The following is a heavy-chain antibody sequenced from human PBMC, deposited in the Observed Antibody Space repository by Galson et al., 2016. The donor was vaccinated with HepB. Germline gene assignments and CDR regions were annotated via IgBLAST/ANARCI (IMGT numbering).Heavy chain of an antibody. CDR3: ASNVGSGSYFDS. CDR2: ISHSGRT. V-gene: IGHV4-4*02. CDR1: GGSISSSNW. D-gene: IGHD1-26*01. J-gene: IGHJ4*02. Sequence: SETLSLTCAVSGGSISSSNWWSWVLQPPGKGLEWIGEISHSGRTNYNPSLQSRVTISVDKSKNQFSLKLSSVTAADTAIYYCASNVGSGSYFDSWGQGTLVTVSS.